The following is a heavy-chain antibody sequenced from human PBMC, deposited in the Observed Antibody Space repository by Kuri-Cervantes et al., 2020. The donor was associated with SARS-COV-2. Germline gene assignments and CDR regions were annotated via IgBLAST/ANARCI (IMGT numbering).Heavy chain of an antibody. J-gene: IGHJ4*02. CDR1: GFTFRGHD. CDR2: IRGHDDTT. Sequence: GGSLRLSCAASGFTFRGHDMTWVRQASGGGLEWISAIRGHDDTTHYADFVKGRFTISRDDSKNTLYLQMNSLKTEDTAVYYCTTDPLGFLVYSYRDYWGQGTLVTVSS. CDR3: TTDPLGFLVYSYRDY. D-gene: IGHD5-18*01. V-gene: IGHV3-23*01.